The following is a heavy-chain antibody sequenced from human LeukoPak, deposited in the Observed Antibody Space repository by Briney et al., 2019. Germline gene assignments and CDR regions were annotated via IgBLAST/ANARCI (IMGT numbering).Heavy chain of an antibody. D-gene: IGHD4-11*01. J-gene: IGHJ4*02. V-gene: IGHV4-59*08. CDR3: ARVRSTVTTRRFGY. CDR2: IYYSGST. CDR1: GGSISSYY. Sequence: SETLSLICTVSGGSISSYYWSWIRQPPGKGLEWIGYIYYSGSTNYNPSLKSRVTISVDTSKNQFSLKLSSVTAADTAVYYCARVRSTVTTRRFGYWGQGTLVTVSS.